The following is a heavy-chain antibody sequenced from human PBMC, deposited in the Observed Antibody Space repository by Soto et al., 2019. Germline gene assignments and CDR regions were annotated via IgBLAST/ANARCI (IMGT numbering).Heavy chain of an antibody. V-gene: IGHV4-34*01. CDR2: IIHSGST. CDR1: AGSCTGYH. Sequence: SQTLSLTCALDAGSCTGYHWSWIRHPPRKGLEWIGEIIHSGSTNYNPSLKSRVTISIDTSKNQFSLKLSSVTAADTAVYYCARGAIATAGPIDYWGTRTLVTVSS. CDR3: ARGAIATAGPIDY. D-gene: IGHD6-13*01. J-gene: IGHJ4*02.